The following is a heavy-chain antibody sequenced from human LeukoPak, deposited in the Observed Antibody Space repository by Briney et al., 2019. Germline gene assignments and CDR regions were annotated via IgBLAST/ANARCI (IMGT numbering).Heavy chain of an antibody. Sequence: GGSLRLSCAASGFTFSSYSMNWVRQAPGKGLEWVSSISSSSSYIYYADSVKGRFTISRDNAKNSLYLQMNSLRAEDTAVYYCARDANYGDYFRLWGLGTLVTVSS. CDR2: ISSSSSYI. V-gene: IGHV3-21*01. J-gene: IGHJ4*02. CDR1: GFTFSSYS. CDR3: ARDANYGDYFRL. D-gene: IGHD4-17*01.